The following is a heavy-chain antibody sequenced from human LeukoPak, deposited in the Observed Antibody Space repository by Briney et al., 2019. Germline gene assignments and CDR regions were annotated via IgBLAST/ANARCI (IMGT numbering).Heavy chain of an antibody. Sequence: PSETLSLTCSVSGASISSTSYYWGCVRRPPGKGREWIGGICYSGTTVYSPSLESRVTISADTSTNHFSLKLSSVTATDTAVCYCARIGVRSVIVFGVFGDWGQGTRVTVSS. CDR3: ARIGVRSVIVFGVFGD. CDR1: GASISSTSYY. J-gene: IGHJ4*02. V-gene: IGHV4-39*07. D-gene: IGHD3-10*01. CDR2: ICYSGTT.